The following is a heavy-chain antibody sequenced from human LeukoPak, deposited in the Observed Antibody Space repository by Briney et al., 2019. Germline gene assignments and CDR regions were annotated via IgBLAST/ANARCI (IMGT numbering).Heavy chain of an antibody. Sequence: ASVKVSCKASGYSFTSHYMHWMRQAPGQGLEWMGWISTYNGNTNYAQKIQGRVTMTTDTSTSTAYMELRSLRSDDTAVYYCARDLPYSSSWESIDYWGQGTLVTVSS. V-gene: IGHV1-18*04. CDR3: ARDLPYSSSWESIDY. J-gene: IGHJ4*02. CDR2: ISTYNGNT. CDR1: GYSFTSHY. D-gene: IGHD6-13*01.